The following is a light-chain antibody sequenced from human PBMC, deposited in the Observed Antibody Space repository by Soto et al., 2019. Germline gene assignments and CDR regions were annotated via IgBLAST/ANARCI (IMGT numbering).Light chain of an antibody. V-gene: IGKV3-20*01. CDR2: DAS. CDR3: QQYGSSPLT. J-gene: IGKJ4*01. Sequence: EIVLTQSPGTLSLSPGERATLSCRASQSVRSNYLAWYQQKPGQAPRFLIYDASSRATGIPDRFSGGGSGTDFTLTISRLEPEDFAVYYCQQYGSSPLTFGGGTKVDIK. CDR1: QSVRSNY.